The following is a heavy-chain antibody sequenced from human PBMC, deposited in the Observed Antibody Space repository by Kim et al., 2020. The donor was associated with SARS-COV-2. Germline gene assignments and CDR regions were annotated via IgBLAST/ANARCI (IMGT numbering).Heavy chain of an antibody. Sequence: ASVKVSCKASGYTFTSYAMHWVRQAPGQRLEWMGWINAGNGNTKYSQKFQGRVTITRDTSASTAYMELSSLRSEDTAVYYCARDAGCYFNEPFDDCGQGTRVTVPS. CDR3: ARDAGCYFNEPFDD. CDR1: GYTFTSYA. J-gene: IGHJ4*02. CDR2: INAGNGNT. D-gene: IGHD3-10*01. V-gene: IGHV1-3*01.